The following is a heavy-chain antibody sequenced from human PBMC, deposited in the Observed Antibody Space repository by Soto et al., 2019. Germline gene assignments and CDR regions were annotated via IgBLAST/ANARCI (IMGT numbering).Heavy chain of an antibody. D-gene: IGHD2-2*02. Sequence: QVQLVQSGAEVKTPGSSLKVSCKVSGSRFSNYVISWVRQAPGHGLEWLGRIIPIFHSTKYAQSFQGRVTITADKATRTASLELSSLRSDDTAVYYCAREGRGKKAGYNGLVSLGYWGQGTLVTVSS. CDR1: GSRFSNYV. J-gene: IGHJ4*02. CDR3: AREGRGKKAGYNGLVSLGY. V-gene: IGHV1-69*06. CDR2: IIPIFHST.